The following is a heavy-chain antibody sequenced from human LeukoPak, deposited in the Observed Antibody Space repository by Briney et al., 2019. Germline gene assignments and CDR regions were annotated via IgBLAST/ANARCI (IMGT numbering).Heavy chain of an antibody. D-gene: IGHD2-2*01. CDR1: GGTFSSYA. Sequence: SVKVSCKASGGTFSSYAISWVRQAPGQGLEWMGGIIPIFGTANYAQKFQGRVTITTDESTSTAYMELSSLRSEDTAVYYCARGVYCSSTSCLSPLPWYFDLWGRGTLVTVSS. J-gene: IGHJ2*01. V-gene: IGHV1-69*05. CDR2: IIPIFGTA. CDR3: ARGVYCSSTSCLSPLPWYFDL.